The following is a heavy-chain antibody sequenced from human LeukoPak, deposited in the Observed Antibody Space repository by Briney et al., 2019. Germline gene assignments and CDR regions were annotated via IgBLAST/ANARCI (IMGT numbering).Heavy chain of an antibody. CDR1: GFTFGDYA. CDR3: TRDKREYSYGSDYFDY. J-gene: IGHJ4*02. D-gene: IGHD5-18*01. V-gene: IGHV3-49*03. Sequence: GGSLRLSCTASGFTFGDYAMSWFRQAPGKGLEWVGFIRSKAYGGTTDYAASVKDRFIISRDDSKTIVHLQMNSLKTEDTAVYYCTRDKREYSYGSDYFDYWGQGTLVTVSS. CDR2: IRSKAYGGTT.